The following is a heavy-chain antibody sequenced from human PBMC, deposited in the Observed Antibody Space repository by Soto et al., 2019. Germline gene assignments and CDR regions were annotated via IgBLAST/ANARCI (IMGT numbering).Heavy chain of an antibody. J-gene: IGHJ3*02. Sequence: GGSLRLSCAASGFPFSSYSMNWVRQAPGKGLEWVSYISSSSSTIYYADSVKGRFTISRDNAKNSLYLQMNSLRAEDTAVYYCARDQNAGYYDFWSGYSASAPDAFDIWGQGTMVTVSS. D-gene: IGHD3-3*01. V-gene: IGHV3-48*01. CDR1: GFPFSSYS. CDR2: ISSSSSTI. CDR3: ARDQNAGYYDFWSGYSASAPDAFDI.